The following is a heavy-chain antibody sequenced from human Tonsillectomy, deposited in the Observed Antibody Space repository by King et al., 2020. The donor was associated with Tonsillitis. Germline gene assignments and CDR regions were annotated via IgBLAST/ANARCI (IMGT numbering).Heavy chain of an antibody. V-gene: IGHV4-39*07. J-gene: IGHJ5*02. Sequence: QLQESGPGLVKPSETLSLSCSVSGDSIRTDNYIWGWIRQPPGQGLEWIGSILHSGSTYYNPSLRSRVTISVDTSKNRFSLKVRSMTAADTAGYYCARHPIWCSDRRSVWFDPWGQGTLVTVSS. D-gene: IGHD2-8*01. CDR1: GDSIRTDNYI. CDR2: ILHSGST. CDR3: ARHPIWCSDRRSVWFDP.